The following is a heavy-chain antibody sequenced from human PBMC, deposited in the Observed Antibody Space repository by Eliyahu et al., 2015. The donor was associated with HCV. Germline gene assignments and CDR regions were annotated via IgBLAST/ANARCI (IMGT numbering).Heavy chain of an antibody. Sequence: QVQLQESGPGLMKPSQTLSLTCTVSGGSIRSVGHFWSWIRHHPGKGLEWIGDINYSGSTDFNPSLKSRLTMSVDTSKDQFSLKLTSVTAADTAVYYCARHALGRGHSFDVWGQGTLVTVSS. J-gene: IGHJ3*01. V-gene: IGHV4-31*02. CDR2: INYSGST. CDR3: ARHALGRGHSFDV. CDR1: GGSIRSVGHF.